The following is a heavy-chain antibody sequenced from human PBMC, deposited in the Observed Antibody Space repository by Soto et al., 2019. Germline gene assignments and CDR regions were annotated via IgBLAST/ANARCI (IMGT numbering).Heavy chain of an antibody. D-gene: IGHD3-16*01. J-gene: IGHJ4*02. V-gene: IGHV4-34*01. CDR3: ARDKITGLFDY. CDR2: INHSGST. Sequence: QVQLQQWGAGLLKPSETLSLPCAVYGGSFSGYYWTWIRQPPGTGLEWIGKINHSGSTNYNPSLKSRVTISVDTSKNQFSLKLTSVTAADTSVYYGARDKITGLFDYWGQGTLVTVSS. CDR1: GGSFSGYY.